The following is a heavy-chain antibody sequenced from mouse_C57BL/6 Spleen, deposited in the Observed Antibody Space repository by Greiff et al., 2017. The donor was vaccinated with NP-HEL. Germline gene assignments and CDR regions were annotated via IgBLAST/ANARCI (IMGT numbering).Heavy chain of an antibody. CDR1: GYTFTDYY. V-gene: IGHV1-26*01. D-gene: IGHD1-2*01. CDR2: INPNNGGT. Sequence: EVQLQQSGPELVKPGASVKISCKASGYTFTDYYMNWVKQSHGKSLEWIGDINPNNGGTSYNQKFKGKATLTVDKSSSTAYMELRSLPSEDSAVYYCARKGYSGRFAYWGQGTLVTVSA. J-gene: IGHJ3*01. CDR3: ARKGYSGRFAY.